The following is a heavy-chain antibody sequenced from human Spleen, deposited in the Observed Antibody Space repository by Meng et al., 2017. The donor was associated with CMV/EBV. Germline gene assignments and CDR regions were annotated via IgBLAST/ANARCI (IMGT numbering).Heavy chain of an antibody. D-gene: IGHD3-16*01. CDR1: GGSISNENW. CDR3: ARVWGNFFDY. CDR2: IFHRGNT. J-gene: IGHJ4*02. Sequence: LTCAVSGGSISNENWWGWVRQPPGKGLEWIGEIFHRGNTNYNPSLKSRVSISVDKSKNHFSLKLSSVTAADTAVYYCARVWGNFFDYWGQGTLVTVSS. V-gene: IGHV4-4*02.